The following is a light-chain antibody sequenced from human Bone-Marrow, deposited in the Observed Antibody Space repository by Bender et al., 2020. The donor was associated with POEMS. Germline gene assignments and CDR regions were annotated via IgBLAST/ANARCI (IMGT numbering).Light chain of an antibody. J-gene: IGLJ2*01. V-gene: IGLV3-1*01. CDR2: QDT. CDR3: QAWDTYSVI. Sequence: SYEVTQPPSVSVSPGQTASITCSGDDLGDKYVAWYQQKPGQPPVLVIYQDTKRPSGIPERFSGSNSGKTATLTISGTQAMDEADYYCQAWDTYSVIFGGGTKLTVL. CDR1: DLGDKY.